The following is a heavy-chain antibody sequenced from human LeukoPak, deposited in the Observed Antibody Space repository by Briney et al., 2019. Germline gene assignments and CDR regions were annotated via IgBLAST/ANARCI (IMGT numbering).Heavy chain of an antibody. V-gene: IGHV3-21*05. CDR1: GFTFSSYS. Sequence: GGSLRLSCVASGFTFSSYSMNWVRQAPGKGLEWVSYISSSNSPIYYADSVKGRFTISRDNAKNSLYLQMNSLRAEDTAVYYCANSRYDSSGYYGIIGYWGQGTLVTVSS. CDR3: ANSRYDSSGYYGIIGY. CDR2: ISSSNSPI. D-gene: IGHD3-22*01. J-gene: IGHJ4*02.